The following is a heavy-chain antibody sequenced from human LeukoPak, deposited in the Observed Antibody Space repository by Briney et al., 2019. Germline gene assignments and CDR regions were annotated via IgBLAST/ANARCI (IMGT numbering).Heavy chain of an antibody. CDR1: GFTFSDYY. CDR2: ISSSGSTI. V-gene: IGHV3-11*01. D-gene: IGHD4-23*01. CDR3: ARSYHDYGGNPLGY. Sequence: GGSLRLSCAGSGFTFSDYYMSWIRQAPGKGLAWVLYISSSGSTIYYADSVKGRFTISRDNAKNSLYLQMNSLRAEDTAVYYCARSYHDYGGNPLGYWGQGTLVTVSS. J-gene: IGHJ4*02.